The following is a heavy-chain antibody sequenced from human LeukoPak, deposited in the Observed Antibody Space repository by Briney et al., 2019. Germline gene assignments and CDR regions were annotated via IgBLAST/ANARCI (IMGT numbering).Heavy chain of an antibody. V-gene: IGHV4-34*01. CDR1: GGSFSGYY. Sequence: SETLSLTCAVYGGSFSGYYWSWIRQPPGKGLEWIGEINHSGSTNYNPSLKSRVTMSVDTSKNQFSLELSSVTAAGTAVYYCARDGNIVVVPAAIYTWYFDLWGRGTLVTVSS. CDR2: INHSGST. J-gene: IGHJ2*01. CDR3: ARDGNIVVVPAAIYTWYFDL. D-gene: IGHD2-2*02.